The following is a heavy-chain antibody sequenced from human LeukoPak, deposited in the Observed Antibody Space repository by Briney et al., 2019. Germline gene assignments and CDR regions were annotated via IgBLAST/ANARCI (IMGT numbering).Heavy chain of an antibody. Sequence: ASVNVSCKASGYTFTSYGISWVRQAPGQGLEWMGWISAYNGNTNYAQKLQGRVTMTTDTSTSTAYMELRSLRSDDTAVYYCARDRSQRNAFDIWGQGTMVTVSS. V-gene: IGHV1-18*01. J-gene: IGHJ3*02. CDR1: GYTFTSYG. CDR2: ISAYNGNT. CDR3: ARDRSQRNAFDI.